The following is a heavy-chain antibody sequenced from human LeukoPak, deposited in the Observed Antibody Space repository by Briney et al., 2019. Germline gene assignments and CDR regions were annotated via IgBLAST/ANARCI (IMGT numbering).Heavy chain of an antibody. CDR1: GGSISSGGYS. CDR3: ARDWGGATSY. J-gene: IGHJ4*02. Sequence: PSETLSLTCAVSGGSISSGGYSWSWIRQPPGKGLEWIGYIYYSGSTYYNPSLKSRVTISVDTSKNQFSLKLSSVTAADTAVYYCARDWGGATSYWGQGTLVTVSS. CDR2: IYYSGST. V-gene: IGHV4-30-4*07. D-gene: IGHD1-26*01.